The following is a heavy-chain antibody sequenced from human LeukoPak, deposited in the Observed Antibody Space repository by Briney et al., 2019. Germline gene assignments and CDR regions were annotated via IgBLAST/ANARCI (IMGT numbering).Heavy chain of an antibody. V-gene: IGHV4-61*02. J-gene: IGHJ4*02. CDR2: IYTSGST. CDR1: GGSISSGSYY. Sequence: PSQTLSLTCTVSGGSISSGSYYWSWIRQPAGKGLEWIGRIYTSGSTNYNPSLKSRVTISVDTSKNQFSLKLSSVTAAHTAMYYCARDPDVYFDYWGQGTLVTVSS. CDR3: ARDPDVYFDY.